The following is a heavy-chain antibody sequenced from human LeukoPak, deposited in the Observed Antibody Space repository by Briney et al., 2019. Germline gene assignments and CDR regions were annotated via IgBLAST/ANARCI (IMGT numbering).Heavy chain of an antibody. D-gene: IGHD1-26*01. CDR1: GFTFSSYW. V-gene: IGHV3-74*01. J-gene: IGHJ4*02. CDR2: TNSDGSTT. Sequence: TGGSLRLSCAAPGFTFSSYWMHWVRQAPGKGLVWVSGTNSDGSTTAYADSVKGRFTISRDNAKNTLYLQMNSLRAEDTAVYYCATNKVGPTLDYWGQGTLVTVSS. CDR3: ATNKVGPTLDY.